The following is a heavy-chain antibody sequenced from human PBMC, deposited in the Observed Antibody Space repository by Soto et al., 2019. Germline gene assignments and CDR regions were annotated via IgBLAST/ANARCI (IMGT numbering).Heavy chain of an antibody. Sequence: SETLSLTCTVSGGSISSYYWSWIRQPPGKGLEWIGYIYYSGSTSYNPSLRSRVTISVDTSKNQFSLKLSSVTAADTAVYYCARQAPHSSGWFWFDPWSQGTLVTVSS. V-gene: IGHV4-59*08. D-gene: IGHD6-19*01. CDR3: ARQAPHSSGWFWFDP. CDR1: GGSISSYY. CDR2: IYYSGST. J-gene: IGHJ5*02.